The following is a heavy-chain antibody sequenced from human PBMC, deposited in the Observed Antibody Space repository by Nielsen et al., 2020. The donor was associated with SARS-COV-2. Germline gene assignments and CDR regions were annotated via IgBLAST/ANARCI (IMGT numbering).Heavy chain of an antibody. CDR3: ASGYSGWAYDAFDI. J-gene: IGHJ3*02. Sequence: ASVKVSCKASGYTFTTYPMQWVRQAPGQRLEWMGWINTGNGNTKYSERFQGRVTMTRNTSISTAYMELSSLRSEDTAVYYCASGYSGWAYDAFDIWGQGTMVTVSS. D-gene: IGHD6-19*01. CDR1: GYTFTTYP. V-gene: IGHV1-3*04. CDR2: INTGNGNT.